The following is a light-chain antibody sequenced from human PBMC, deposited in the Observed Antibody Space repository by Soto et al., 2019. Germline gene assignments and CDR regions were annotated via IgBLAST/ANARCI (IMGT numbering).Light chain of an antibody. V-gene: IGLV1-44*01. CDR1: RSNIGSNT. Sequence: QSVLTQPPSTSGTAGQRVTISCSGSRSNIGSNTVTWYQQLPGTAPKHLIYSNNQRPSGVPDRFSGSKSGTSASLAISGLQSEDEADDYCAAWDDSLNGSYVFGTGTKVTVL. CDR2: SNN. J-gene: IGLJ1*01. CDR3: AAWDDSLNGSYV.